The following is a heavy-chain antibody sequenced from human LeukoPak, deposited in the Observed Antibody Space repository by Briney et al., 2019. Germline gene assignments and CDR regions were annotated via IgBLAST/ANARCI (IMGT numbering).Heavy chain of an antibody. CDR2: IYYSGST. V-gene: IGHV4-39*01. Sequence: KPSETLSLTCTVSGGSISSSSYYWGWIRQPPGKGLEWLGSIYYSGSTYYNPSLKSRVTISVDTSKNQFSLKLSSVTAADTAVYYCARHEPYSSSFGGFDYWGRGTLVTVSS. J-gene: IGHJ4*02. D-gene: IGHD6-6*01. CDR3: ARHEPYSSSFGGFDY. CDR1: GGSISSSSYY.